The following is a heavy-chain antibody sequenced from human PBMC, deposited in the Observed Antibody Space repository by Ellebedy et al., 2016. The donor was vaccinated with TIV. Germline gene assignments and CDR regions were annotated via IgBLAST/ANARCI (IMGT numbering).Heavy chain of an antibody. J-gene: IGHJ4*02. V-gene: IGHV4-39*07. CDR3: ARGAQTWDLT. CDR2: SYYSGST. CDR1: GGAISSSSYD. D-gene: IGHD1-26*01. Sequence: MPSETLSLTCTVSGGAISSSSYDGAWIRQPPGKGLEWIGSSYYSGSTYYNPSLKSRVTISVDTSKTKFSLKLSSVTAADTAVYYCARGAQTWDLTWGQGTLVTVSS.